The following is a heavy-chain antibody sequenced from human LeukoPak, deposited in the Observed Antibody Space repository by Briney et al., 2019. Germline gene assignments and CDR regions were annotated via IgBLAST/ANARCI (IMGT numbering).Heavy chain of an antibody. CDR1: GFTFSSHY. CDR2: IYYSVNT. CDR3: RRQTGSGLFILP. D-gene: IGHD3/OR15-3a*01. Sequence: PGGSLRLSCAASGFTFSSHYMNWARQAPGKGREWIGSIYYSVNTYYNAALKSQVTISINTSKNHFSLRLTNVTAADNAVYYCRRQTGSGLFILPGGQGTLVTVSS. J-gene: IGHJ4*02. V-gene: IGHV4-59*05.